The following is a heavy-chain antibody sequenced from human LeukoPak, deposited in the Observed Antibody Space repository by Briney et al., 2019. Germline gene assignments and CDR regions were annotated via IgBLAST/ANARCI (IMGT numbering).Heavy chain of an antibody. J-gene: IGHJ4*02. Sequence: PGGSLRLSCAASGFTFSSYEMNWVRQAPGRGLEWVANIHPEGNEKYHLESVKGRFTISRDNINNLLFLQMNALRVEDTAIYYCARGDDFSGDHWGQGTLVTVSS. V-gene: IGHV3-7*04. CDR3: ARGDDFSGDH. CDR2: IHPEGNEK. D-gene: IGHD1-1*01. CDR1: GFTFSSYE.